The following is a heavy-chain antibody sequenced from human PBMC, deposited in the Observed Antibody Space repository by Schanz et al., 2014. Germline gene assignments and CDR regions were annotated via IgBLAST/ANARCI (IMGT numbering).Heavy chain of an antibody. CDR1: GFTFSSYG. J-gene: IGHJ4*02. CDR2: IWYDENNK. CDR3: ARANYRRKINFDY. D-gene: IGHD3-10*01. V-gene: IGHV3-33*01. Sequence: QVQLVESGGGVVQFGRPLRLSCVASGFTFSSYGMHWVRQAPGKGLEWVAVIWYDENNKYYADSVKGRFTMSRDNSKNTLYLQMNSLRAEERAVYYCARANYRRKINFDYWGRGTLVTVSS.